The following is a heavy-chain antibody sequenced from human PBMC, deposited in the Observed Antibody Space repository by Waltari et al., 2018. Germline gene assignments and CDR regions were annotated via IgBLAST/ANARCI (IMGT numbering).Heavy chain of an antibody. CDR1: GFTFRNYW. D-gene: IGHD7-27*01. Sequence: EVQLVESGGGVVQPGGSLRLSCAASGFTFRNYWMSWVRLAPGGGLEWLVNIKEDGSEKYYVDSVKGRFTISRDNAKNSLYLQMNSLRAEDTAVYYCARHLQLGISYYYDMDVWGQGTTVTVSS. J-gene: IGHJ6*02. CDR2: IKEDGSEK. CDR3: ARHLQLGISYYYDMDV. V-gene: IGHV3-7*01.